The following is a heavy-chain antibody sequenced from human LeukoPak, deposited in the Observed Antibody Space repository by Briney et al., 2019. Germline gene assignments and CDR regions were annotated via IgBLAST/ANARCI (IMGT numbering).Heavy chain of an antibody. CDR2: INHSGST. V-gene: IGHV4-34*01. CDR3: ARELGARPPHWFDP. J-gene: IGHJ5*02. CDR1: GGSFSGYY. D-gene: IGHD6-6*01. Sequence: MASETLSLTCAVYGGSFSGYYWSWLRQPPGKGLEWIGEINHSGSTSYNPSLKSRVTISVDTSKNQFSLKLSSVTAADTAVYYCARELGARPPHWFDPWGQGTLVTVSS.